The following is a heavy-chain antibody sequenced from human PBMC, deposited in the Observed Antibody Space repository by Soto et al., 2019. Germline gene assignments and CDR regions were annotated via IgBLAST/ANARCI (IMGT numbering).Heavy chain of an antibody. CDR2: ISGSGGST. CDR3: AKDPSYCSSTSCYINGFDP. D-gene: IGHD2-2*02. J-gene: IGHJ5*02. V-gene: IGHV3-23*01. CDR1: GFKFSSHC. Sequence: GRPLRVRCAAAGFKFSSHCGSWIRQAPRKGLEWVSAISGSGGSTYYADSVKGRFTISRDNSKNTLYLQMNSLRAEDTAVYFCAKDPSYCSSTSCYINGFDPWGQGTLVPVSS.